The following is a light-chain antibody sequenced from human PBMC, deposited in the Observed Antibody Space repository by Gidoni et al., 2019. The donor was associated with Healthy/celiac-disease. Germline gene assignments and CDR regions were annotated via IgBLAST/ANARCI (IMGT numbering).Light chain of an antibody. CDR3: QAWDSSTVV. CDR2: QDS. CDR1: KLGDKY. J-gene: IGLJ2*01. V-gene: IGLV3-1*01. Sequence: SYELTQPPSLSFSPGQPASITCSGDKLGDKYACWYQQKPGQSPVLVIYQDSKRHSGIPERFSGSNSGNTATLTISGTQAMDEADYYCQAWDSSTVVFGGGTKLTVL.